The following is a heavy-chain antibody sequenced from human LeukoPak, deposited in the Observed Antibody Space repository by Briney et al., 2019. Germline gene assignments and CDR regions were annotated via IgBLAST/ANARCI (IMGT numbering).Heavy chain of an antibody. J-gene: IGHJ4*02. Sequence: ASVKVSCKASGGTFSSYAISWVRQAPGQGLEWMGIINPSGGSTSYAQKFQGRVTMTRDTSTSTVYMELSSLRSEDTAVYYCARGRKGSSSFLDYWGQGTLVTVSS. V-gene: IGHV1-46*01. CDR2: INPSGGST. CDR3: ARGRKGSSSFLDY. D-gene: IGHD6-13*01. CDR1: GGTFSSYA.